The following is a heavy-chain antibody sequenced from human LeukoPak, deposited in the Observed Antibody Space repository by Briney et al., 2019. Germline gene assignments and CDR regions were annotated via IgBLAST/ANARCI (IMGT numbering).Heavy chain of an antibody. CDR1: GYTFTSYD. J-gene: IGHJ3*02. CDR2: MNPNSGNT. Sequence: ASVKVSCKASGYTFTSYDINWVRRATGQGLEWMGWMNPNSGNTGYAQKFQGRVTMTRDMSTSTVYMELSSLRSEDTAVYYCARVLTVTTEGGAFDIWGQGTMVTVSS. D-gene: IGHD4-17*01. CDR3: ARVLTVTTEGGAFDI. V-gene: IGHV1-8*01.